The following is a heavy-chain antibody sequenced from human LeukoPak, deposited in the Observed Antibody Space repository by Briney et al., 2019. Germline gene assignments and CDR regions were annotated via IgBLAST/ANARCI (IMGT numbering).Heavy chain of an antibody. CDR2: INHSGST. D-gene: IGHD6-13*01. V-gene: IGHV4-34*01. CDR3: ARVTSYSSSWREYFQH. Sequence: SETLSLTCAVYGGSFSGYYWSWIRQPPGKGLEWIGEINHSGSTNYNPSLKSRVTISVDTSKNQFSLKLSSVTAADTAVYHCARVTSYSSSWREYFQHWGQGTLVTVSS. J-gene: IGHJ1*01. CDR1: GGSFSGYY.